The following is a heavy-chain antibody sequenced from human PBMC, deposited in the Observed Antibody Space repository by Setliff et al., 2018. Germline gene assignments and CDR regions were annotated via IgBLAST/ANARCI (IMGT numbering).Heavy chain of an antibody. D-gene: IGHD2-8*02. CDR3: AKGTLPYCTGPTCYPLDH. CDR1: GFTFSDYY. Sequence: GGSLRLSCATSGFTFSDYYMSWIRQTPGKGLEWVAYISSSGSLIYYPDSVKGRFTISRDNSKNTLYLQMNSLRAEDTAVYSCAKGTLPYCTGPTCYPLDHWGQGTLVTVSS. CDR2: ISSSGSLI. V-gene: IGHV3-11*01. J-gene: IGHJ4*02.